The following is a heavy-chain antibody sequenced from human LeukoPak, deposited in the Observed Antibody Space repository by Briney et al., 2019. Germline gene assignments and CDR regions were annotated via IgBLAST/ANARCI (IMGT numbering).Heavy chain of an antibody. J-gene: IGHJ4*02. CDR3: ARDRYFDWLFLGDSDY. Sequence: ASVKVSCKASGYTFTSYAMHWVRQAPGQRLEWMGWINAGNGNTKYSQKFQGRVTITRDTSASTAYMELSSLRSEDTAVYYCARDRYFDWLFLGDSDYWGQGTLVTVSS. D-gene: IGHD3-9*01. V-gene: IGHV1-3*01. CDR2: INAGNGNT. CDR1: GYTFTSYA.